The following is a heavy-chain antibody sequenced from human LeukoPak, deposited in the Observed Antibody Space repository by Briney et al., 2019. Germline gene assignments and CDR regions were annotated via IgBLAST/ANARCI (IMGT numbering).Heavy chain of an antibody. J-gene: IGHJ4*02. CDR2: ISSSSIYM. Sequence: GGSLRLSCAASGFTFSRNAMNWVRQAPGKRLEWVSFISSSSIYMSYADSVKGRFTISRDNAKNSLYLQMNSLRAEDTAVYYCARPLDSSNNYFGYWGQGTLVTVSA. CDR1: GFTFSRNA. D-gene: IGHD6-13*01. V-gene: IGHV3-21*01. CDR3: ARPLDSSNNYFGY.